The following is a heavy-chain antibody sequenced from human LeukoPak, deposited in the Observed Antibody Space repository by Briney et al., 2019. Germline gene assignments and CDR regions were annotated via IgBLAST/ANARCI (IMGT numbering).Heavy chain of an antibody. J-gene: IGHJ6*02. V-gene: IGHV3-23*01. CDR2: ISGSGDST. CDR3: VRRAAVRGMGF. Sequence: GSLRLSCTASGFIFGTHTLAWVRQAPGEGLEWVASISGSGDSTNYGDSVKGRFTISRDNFKRTVHLEMSNLRADDTAMYYCVRRAAVRGMGFWGLGTTVIVSS. D-gene: IGHD1-14*01. CDR1: GFIFGTHT.